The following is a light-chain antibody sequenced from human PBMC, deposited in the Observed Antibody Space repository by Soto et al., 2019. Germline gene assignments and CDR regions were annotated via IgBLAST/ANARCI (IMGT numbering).Light chain of an antibody. Sequence: QSVLTQPASVSGSPGQSITIPCTGTSSDIGDYNYVSWYQQHPGKAPKLLIYEVYNRPSGVSNRFSGSKSGSTASLTISGLQTGDEADYYCSSYSTNTTLYVCGTGTKVTVL. CDR3: SSYSTNTTLYV. V-gene: IGLV2-14*01. J-gene: IGLJ1*01. CDR1: SSDIGDYNY. CDR2: EVY.